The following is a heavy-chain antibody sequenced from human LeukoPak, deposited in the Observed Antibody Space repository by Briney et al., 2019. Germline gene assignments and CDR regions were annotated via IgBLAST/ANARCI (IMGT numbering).Heavy chain of an antibody. CDR2: ISWNSGSI. Sequence: PGGSLRLSCAASGFTFDDYAMHWVRQAPGKGLEWVSGISWNSGSIGYADSVKGRFTISRDNAKNSLYPQMNSLRAEDTALYYCAKDTNSGSYYSAFDIWGQGTMVTVSS. J-gene: IGHJ3*02. CDR1: GFTFDDYA. D-gene: IGHD1-26*01. V-gene: IGHV3-9*01. CDR3: AKDTNSGSYYSAFDI.